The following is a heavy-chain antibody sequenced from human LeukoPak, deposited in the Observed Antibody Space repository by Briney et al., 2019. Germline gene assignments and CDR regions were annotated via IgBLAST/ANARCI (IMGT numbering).Heavy chain of an antibody. CDR2: IYYSGST. V-gene: IGHV4-59*01. Sequence: SETLSLTCTVSGGSISSYYWSWIRQPPGKGLEWIGYIYYSGSTNYNPSLKSRVTISVDTSRNQFSLKLSSVTAADTAVYYCARGNYDFWSGYPNWFDTWGQGTLVTVSS. CDR1: GGSISSYY. CDR3: ARGNYDFWSGYPNWFDT. J-gene: IGHJ5*02. D-gene: IGHD3-3*01.